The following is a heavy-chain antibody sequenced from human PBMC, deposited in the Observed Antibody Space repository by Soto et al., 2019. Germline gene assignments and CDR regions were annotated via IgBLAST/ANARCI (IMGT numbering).Heavy chain of an antibody. CDR3: ARDSRYSSGWYGDY. CDR1: GGSISSGGYY. Sequence: SETLSLTCTVSGGSISSGGYYWSWIRQPPGKGLEWIGYIYYSGSTNYNPSLKSRVTISVDTSKNQFSLKLSSVTAADTAVYYCARDSRYSSGWYGDYWGQGALVTVSS. D-gene: IGHD6-19*01. V-gene: IGHV4-61*08. CDR2: IYYSGST. J-gene: IGHJ4*02.